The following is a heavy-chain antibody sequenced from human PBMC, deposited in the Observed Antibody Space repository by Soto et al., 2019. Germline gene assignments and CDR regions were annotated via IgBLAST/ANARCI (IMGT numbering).Heavy chain of an antibody. D-gene: IGHD6-6*01. J-gene: IGHJ6*02. CDR1: VGTFSSYA. Sequence: QVQLVQSGAEVKKPGSSVKVYCKASVGTFSSYAISWVRQAPGQGLEWMGGIIPIFGTANYAQKFQGRVTITADESTSTAYMELSSLRSEDTAVYYCATYSSSSAHHYYGMDVWGQGTTVTVSS. CDR2: IIPIFGTA. CDR3: ATYSSSSAHHYYGMDV. V-gene: IGHV1-69*12.